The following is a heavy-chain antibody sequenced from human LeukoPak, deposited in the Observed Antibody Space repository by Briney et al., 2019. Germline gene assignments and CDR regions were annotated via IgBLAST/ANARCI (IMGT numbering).Heavy chain of an antibody. D-gene: IGHD5-24*01. Sequence: SETLSLTCTVSGGSISSHYWSWIRQPPGKGLEWIGYISYSGSTNYNPSLKKRVTMSVDTSKNQFSLKLSSVTAADTAVYYCTRDRRDGYNYVDIWGQGTLVTVSS. J-gene: IGHJ4*02. CDR2: ISYSGST. CDR1: GGSISSHY. CDR3: TRDRRDGYNYVDI. V-gene: IGHV4-59*11.